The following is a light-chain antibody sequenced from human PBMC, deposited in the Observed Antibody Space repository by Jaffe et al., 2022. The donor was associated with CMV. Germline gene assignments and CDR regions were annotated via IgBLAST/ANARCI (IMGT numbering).Light chain of an antibody. Sequence: DIVMTQSPDSLAMSLGERATINCKSSQSLLYGSNNKNSLAWYQQKSGQPPKLLIYWASTRESGVPDRFSGSGSGTDFTLTISSLQAEDVAVYYCQQYYISPWTFGQGTKVEIK. J-gene: IGKJ1*01. CDR2: WAS. CDR3: QQYYISPWT. CDR1: QSLLYGSNNKNS. V-gene: IGKV4-1*01.